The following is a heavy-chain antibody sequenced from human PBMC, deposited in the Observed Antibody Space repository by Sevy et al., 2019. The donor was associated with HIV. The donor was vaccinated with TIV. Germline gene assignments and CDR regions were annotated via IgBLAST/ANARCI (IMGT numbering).Heavy chain of an antibody. CDR3: SRDPMATIGDHLDY. J-gene: IGHJ4*02. CDR1: GFTFSSYG. Sequence: YLRLSCAASGFTFSSYGMHWVRQAPGKGLEWVAVIWYDGSNKYYADSVKGRFTISRDNSKNTLYLQINSLRAEDTAVYYCSRDPMATIGDHLDYWGQGTLVIVSS. CDR2: IWYDGSNK. V-gene: IGHV3-33*04. D-gene: IGHD5-12*01.